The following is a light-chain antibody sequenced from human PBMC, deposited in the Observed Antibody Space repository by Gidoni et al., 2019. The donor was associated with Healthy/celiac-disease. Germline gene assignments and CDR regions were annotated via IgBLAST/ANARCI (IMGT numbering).Light chain of an antibody. V-gene: IGKV1-39*01. Sequence: KMTQSPSPLSATVGRSVTIPCRASQGLDKFLNWYQQIPGKAPKLLIYAASTLQRGVPSRFSGSGSGTQFTLTITSLHPEDSATYFCQQSQGTPWTFGQGTKVEIK. CDR3: QQSQGTPWT. J-gene: IGKJ1*01. CDR1: QGLDKF. CDR2: AAS.